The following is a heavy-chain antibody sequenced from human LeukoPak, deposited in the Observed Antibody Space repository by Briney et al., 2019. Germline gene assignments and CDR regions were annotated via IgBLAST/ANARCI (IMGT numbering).Heavy chain of an antibody. D-gene: IGHD3-10*01. CDR1: GFTFSSYA. J-gene: IGHJ6*03. V-gene: IGHV3-23*01. Sequence: GTLRLSCAASGFTFSSYAMSWVRQAPGKGLEWVSGISGSGRTTYHADSVKGRFTISRDNSKNTLYLQMNSLRAEDTAVYYCARETLWFGESYYYYYMDVWGKGTTVTISS. CDR2: ISGSGRTT. CDR3: ARETLWFGESYYYYYMDV.